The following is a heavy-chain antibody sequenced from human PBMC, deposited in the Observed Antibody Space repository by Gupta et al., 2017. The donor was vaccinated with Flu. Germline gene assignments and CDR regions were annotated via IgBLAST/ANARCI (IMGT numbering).Heavy chain of an antibody. CDR3: ASSSIAATPLDY. D-gene: IGHD2-15*01. CDR2: ISSSSSYT. Sequence: EWVSYISSSSSYTNYADSVKGRFTISRDNAKNSLYLQMNSLRAEDTAVYYCASSSIAATPLDYWGQGTLVTVSS. V-gene: IGHV3-11*03. J-gene: IGHJ4*02.